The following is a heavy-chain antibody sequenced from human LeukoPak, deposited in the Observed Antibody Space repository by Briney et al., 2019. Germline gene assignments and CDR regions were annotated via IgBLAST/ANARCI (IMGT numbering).Heavy chain of an antibody. J-gene: IGHJ6*02. CDR3: ARALGYCSSTSCYYYYYYGMDV. CDR2: ISSSGSTI. D-gene: IGHD2-2*01. Sequence: GGSLRLSCAASGFTFSDYYMSWLRQAPGKGLEWVSYISSSGSTIYYADSVKGRFTISRDNAKNSLYLQMNSLRAEDTAVYYCARALGYCSSTSCYYYYYYGMDVWGQGTTVTVSS. CDR1: GFTFSDYY. V-gene: IGHV3-11*01.